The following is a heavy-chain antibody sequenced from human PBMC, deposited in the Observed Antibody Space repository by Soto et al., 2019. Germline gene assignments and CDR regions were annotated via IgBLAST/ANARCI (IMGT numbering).Heavy chain of an antibody. CDR2: IIPILGIA. Sequence: QVQLVQSGAEVKKPGSSVKVSCKASGGTFSSYTISWVRQAPGQGLEWMGRIIPILGIANYAQKFQGRVANTVDTXTSTAYMELSSLRSEDTAVYYCARDYYDSSGTIDYWGQGTLVTVSS. V-gene: IGHV1-69*02. CDR3: ARDYYDSSGTIDY. J-gene: IGHJ4*02. D-gene: IGHD3-22*01. CDR1: GGTFSSYT.